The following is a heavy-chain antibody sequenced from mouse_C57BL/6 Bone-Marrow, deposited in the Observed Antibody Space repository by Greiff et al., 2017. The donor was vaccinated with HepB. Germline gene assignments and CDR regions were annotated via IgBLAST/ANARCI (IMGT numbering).Heavy chain of an antibody. J-gene: IGHJ1*03. D-gene: IGHD1-1*01. CDR2: FHPYNDDT. CDR3: ARLHYYGSSPWYFDV. Sequence: VKLMESGAELVKPGASVKMSCKASGYTFTTYPIEWMKQNHGKSLEWIGNFHPYNDDTKYNEKFKGKATLTVEKSSSTVYLELSRLTSDDSAVYYCARLHYYGSSPWYFDVWGTGTTVTVSS. CDR1: GYTFTTYP. V-gene: IGHV1-47*01.